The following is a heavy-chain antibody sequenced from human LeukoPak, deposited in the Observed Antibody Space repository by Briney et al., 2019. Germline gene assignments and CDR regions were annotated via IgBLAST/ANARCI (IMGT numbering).Heavy chain of an antibody. Sequence: HPGRSLRLSCAASGFTFDDYAMHWVRQAPGKGLEWVSGISWNSGSIGYADSVKGRFTISRDNAKNSLYLQMNSLRAEDTALYYCAKGHDYGDYYFDYWGQGTLVTVSS. J-gene: IGHJ4*02. D-gene: IGHD4-17*01. CDR2: ISWNSGSI. CDR3: AKGHDYGDYYFDY. V-gene: IGHV3-9*01. CDR1: GFTFDDYA.